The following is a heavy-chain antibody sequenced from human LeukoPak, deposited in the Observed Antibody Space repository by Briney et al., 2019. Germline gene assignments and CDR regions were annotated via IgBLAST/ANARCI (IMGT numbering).Heavy chain of an antibody. V-gene: IGHV4-59*11. D-gene: IGHD6-19*01. CDR1: GGSISSHY. J-gene: IGHJ6*02. CDR2: IYYSGST. Sequence: PSETLCLTCTVSGGSISSHYWSWIRQPPGKGLEWIWYIYYSGSTNYNPSLKSRVTISVDTSKNQFSLKLSSVTAADTAVYYCARGGLDYYGMDVWGQGTTVTVSS. CDR3: ARGGLDYYGMDV.